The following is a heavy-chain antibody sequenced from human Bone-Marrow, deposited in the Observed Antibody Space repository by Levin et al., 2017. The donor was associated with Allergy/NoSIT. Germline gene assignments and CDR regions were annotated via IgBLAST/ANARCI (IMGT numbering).Heavy chain of an antibody. CDR3: VKDNGYRSEGYYFYGLDV. Sequence: GGSLRLSCEASGFIFGDYAMHWVRQAPGKGLEWVSGISWNGAHMGYADSVRGRFTISRDSAKNSLYLEMNSLRPEDTALYYCVKDNGYRSEGYYFYGLDVWGQGTTVTVSS. V-gene: IGHV3-9*01. D-gene: IGHD5-24*01. CDR2: ISWNGAHM. J-gene: IGHJ6*02. CDR1: GFIFGDYA.